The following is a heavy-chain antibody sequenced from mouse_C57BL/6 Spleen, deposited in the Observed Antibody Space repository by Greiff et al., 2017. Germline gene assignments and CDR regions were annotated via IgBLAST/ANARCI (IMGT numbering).Heavy chain of an antibody. D-gene: IGHD2-5*01. V-gene: IGHV1-81*01. J-gene: IGHJ3*01. CDR1: GYTFTSYG. CDR3: ARDSTLAY. CDR2: IYPRSGNT. Sequence: VQLQQSGAELARPGASVKLSCTASGYTFTSYGISWVKQRTGQGLVWIGEIYPRSGNTYYNEKFKGKATLTADKSSSTAYMELRSLTSEDSAVYFCARDSTLAYWGQGTLVTVSA.